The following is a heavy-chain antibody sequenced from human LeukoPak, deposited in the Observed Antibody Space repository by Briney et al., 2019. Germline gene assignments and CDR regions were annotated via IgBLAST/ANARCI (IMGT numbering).Heavy chain of an antibody. V-gene: IGHV1-3*01. Sequence: ASVKVSCKASGYTFTSYAMHWVRQAPGQRLEWMGWINAGNGNTKYSQKFQGRVTITRDTSASTAYMELSSLRSEDTAVYYCARRAAAGMWFDYRGQGTLVTVSS. CDR1: GYTFTSYA. CDR2: INAGNGNT. J-gene: IGHJ4*02. CDR3: ARRAAAGMWFDY. D-gene: IGHD6-13*01.